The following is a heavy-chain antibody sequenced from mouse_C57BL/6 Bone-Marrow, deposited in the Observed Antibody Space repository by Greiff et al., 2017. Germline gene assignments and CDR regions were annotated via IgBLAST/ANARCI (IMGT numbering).Heavy chain of an antibody. Sequence: EVQRVESGGDLVKPGGSLKLSCAASGFTFSSYGMSWVRQTPDKRLEWVATISSGGSYTYYPDSVKGRFTISRDNAKNTLYLQMSSLKSEDTAMYYCARAYYSNPWFAYWGQGTLVTVSA. CDR3: ARAYYSNPWFAY. D-gene: IGHD2-5*01. V-gene: IGHV5-6*01. J-gene: IGHJ3*01. CDR2: ISSGGSYT. CDR1: GFTFSSYG.